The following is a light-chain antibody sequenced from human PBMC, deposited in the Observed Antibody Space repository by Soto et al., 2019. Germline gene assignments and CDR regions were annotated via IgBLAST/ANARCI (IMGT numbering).Light chain of an antibody. CDR2: DAS. Sequence: DIQMTQSPSSLSASVGGSVTITCQESQDISNYLNWYQQKPGKAPKLLIYDASNLETGVTSRFSGSGSGIDFTITISSLQPEDIATYYWQQYDNLPHTFGQGTKLEIK. V-gene: IGKV1-33*01. CDR3: QQYDNLPHT. J-gene: IGKJ2*01. CDR1: QDISNY.